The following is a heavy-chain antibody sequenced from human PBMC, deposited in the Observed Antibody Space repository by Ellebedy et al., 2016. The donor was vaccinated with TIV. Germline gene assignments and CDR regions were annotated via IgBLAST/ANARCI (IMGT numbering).Heavy chain of an antibody. CDR2: IKEDGSEK. Sequence: PGGSLRLSCAASGFTFSSYWMSWVRQAPGKGLEWVANIKEDGSEKHYVDSVKGRFTISRDNAKNSLYLQMNSLRVEDTAVYYCARPGTNDYGGNFDYWGQGTLVTVSS. J-gene: IGHJ4*02. D-gene: IGHD4-23*01. CDR3: ARPGTNDYGGNFDY. V-gene: IGHV3-7*03. CDR1: GFTFSSYW.